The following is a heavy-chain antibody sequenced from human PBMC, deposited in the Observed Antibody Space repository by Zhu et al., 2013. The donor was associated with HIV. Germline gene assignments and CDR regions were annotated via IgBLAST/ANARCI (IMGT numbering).Heavy chain of an antibody. D-gene: IGHD5-18*01. V-gene: IGHV1-18*01. CDR1: GYTFTSYG. CDR3: ARGLKVDTTMVLSLGY. CDR2: ISAYNGNT. J-gene: IGHJ4*02. Sequence: QVQLVQSGAEVKKPGASVKVSCKASGYTFTSYGVSWVRQAPGQGLEWMGWISAYNGNTNYAQMLQGRVTMTTDTSTSTAYMELRSLTSDDTAVYYCARGLKVDTTMVLSLGYWGQGTLVTVSS.